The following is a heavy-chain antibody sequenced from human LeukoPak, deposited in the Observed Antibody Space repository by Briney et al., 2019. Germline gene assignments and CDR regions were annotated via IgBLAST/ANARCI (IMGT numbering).Heavy chain of an antibody. J-gene: IGHJ4*02. D-gene: IGHD2-15*01. V-gene: IGHV3-23*01. CDR2: ISGSGGST. CDR3: ARELPFDY. Sequence: PGGSLRLSCAASEFTFDDYGMSWVRQAPGKGLEWVSAISGSGGSTYYADSVKGRFTISRDNAKNTLYLQMNSLRAEDTAVYYCARELPFDYWGQGTLVTVSS. CDR1: EFTFDDYG.